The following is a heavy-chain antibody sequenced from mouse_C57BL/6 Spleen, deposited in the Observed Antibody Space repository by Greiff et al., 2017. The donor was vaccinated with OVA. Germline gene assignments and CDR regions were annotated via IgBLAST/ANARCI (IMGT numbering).Heavy chain of an antibody. CDR2: ISSGGDYI. CDR3: TRAKTAQATSPFDY. J-gene: IGHJ2*01. V-gene: IGHV5-9-1*02. Sequence: VQLKESGEGLVKPGGSLKLSCAASGFTFSSYAMSWVRQTPEKRLEWVAYISSGGDYIYYADTVKGRFTISRDNARNTLYLQMSSLKSEDTAMYYCTRAKTAQATSPFDYWGQGTTLTVSS. CDR1: GFTFSSYA. D-gene: IGHD3-2*02.